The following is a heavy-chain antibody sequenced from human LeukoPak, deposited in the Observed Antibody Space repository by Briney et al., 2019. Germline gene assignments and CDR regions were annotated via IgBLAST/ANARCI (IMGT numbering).Heavy chain of an antibody. J-gene: IGHJ4*02. Sequence: ASVKLSCMPSGYTFTDYYMNWVRQAPGQGLEWMGWIHPNSGGTNNAQKFQGRVTMTRDTSINTAYMELSRLASDDTVVYYCGRKSAARKTSEFDYWGQGTLVTVSS. CDR3: GRKSAARKTSEFDY. V-gene: IGHV1-2*02. CDR1: GYTFTDYY. D-gene: IGHD6-6*01. CDR2: IHPNSGGT.